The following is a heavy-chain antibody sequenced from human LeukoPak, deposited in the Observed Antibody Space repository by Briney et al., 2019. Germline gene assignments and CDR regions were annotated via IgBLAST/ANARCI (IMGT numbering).Heavy chain of an antibody. Sequence: SETLSLTCTVSGGSISSSSYYWGWIRQPPGKGLEWIGSIYYSGSTYYNPSLKSRVTISVDTSKNQFSLKLSSVTAADTAAYYCARRGSSGPFGYWGQGTLVTVSS. D-gene: IGHD6-19*01. CDR1: GGSISSSSYY. CDR2: IYYSGST. V-gene: IGHV4-39*01. J-gene: IGHJ4*02. CDR3: ARRGSSGPFGY.